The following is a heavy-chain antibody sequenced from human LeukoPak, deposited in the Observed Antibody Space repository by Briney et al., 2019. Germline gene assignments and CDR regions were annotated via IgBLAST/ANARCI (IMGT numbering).Heavy chain of an antibody. D-gene: IGHD2-2*01. Sequence: SVKVSCKASGGTFSSYAISWVRQAPGQGLGWMGRIIPILGIANYAQKFQGRVTITADKSTSTAYMELSSLRSEDAAVYYCAKGSGRSTYTYQCYFDLWGLGTLVTVSS. J-gene: IGHJ4*02. CDR1: GGTFSSYA. CDR2: IIPILGIA. CDR3: AKGSGRSTYTYQCYFDL. V-gene: IGHV1-69*04.